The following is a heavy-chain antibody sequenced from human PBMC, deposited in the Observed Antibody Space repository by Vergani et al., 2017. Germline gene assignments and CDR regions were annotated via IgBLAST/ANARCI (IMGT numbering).Heavy chain of an antibody. D-gene: IGHD6-19*01. Sequence: QVQLQESGPGLVKPSQTLSLTCTVSGDSISSGYYYWSWIRQPPGKGLEWIGYIYYSGSTYYNPSLKSRVTISVDTSKNQFSLKLSSVTAADTAVYYCARIYSSGWYGYYFDYWGQGTLVTVSS. CDR2: IYYSGST. V-gene: IGHV4-30-4*08. J-gene: IGHJ4*02. CDR3: ARIYSSGWYGYYFDY. CDR1: GDSISSGYYY.